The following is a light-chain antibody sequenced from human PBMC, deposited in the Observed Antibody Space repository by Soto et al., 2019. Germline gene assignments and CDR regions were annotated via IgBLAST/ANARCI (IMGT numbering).Light chain of an antibody. J-gene: IGKJ4*01. Sequence: EVVLTQSPATLPLSPGQRATLSCRASQSIITYLAWYQQKPGQTPRLLIYDTSTRATGVPARFSGSRSGPEFTLTINSLQSEDFAIYYCQPYNNWPLTFGGGTKVDIK. V-gene: IGKV3-15*01. CDR2: DTS. CDR1: QSIITY. CDR3: QPYNNWPLT.